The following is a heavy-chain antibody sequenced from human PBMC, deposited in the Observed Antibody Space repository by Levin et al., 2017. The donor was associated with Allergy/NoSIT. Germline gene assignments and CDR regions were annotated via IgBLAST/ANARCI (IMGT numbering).Heavy chain of an antibody. V-gene: IGHV4-34*01. CDR2: INHSGST. Sequence: SQTLSLTCAVYGGSFRGYYWSWIRQPPGKGLEWIGEINHSGSTNYNPSLKSRVTISVDTSKNQFSLKLSSVTAADTAVYYCARGAPYFDYWGQGTLVTVSS. CDR1: GGSFRGYY. CDR3: ARGAPYFDY. J-gene: IGHJ4*02.